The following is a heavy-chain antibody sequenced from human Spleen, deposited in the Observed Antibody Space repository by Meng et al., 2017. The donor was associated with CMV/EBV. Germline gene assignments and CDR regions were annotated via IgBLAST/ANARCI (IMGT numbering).Heavy chain of an antibody. CDR2: ISSSSSYI. CDR3: AKDWPRNWFDP. Sequence: GGSLRLSCAASGFTFSSYSMNWVRQAPGKGLEWVSSISSSSSYIYYADSVKGRFTISRDNSKNTLYLQMNSLRAEDTAVYSCAKDWPRNWFDPWGQGTLVTVSS. CDR1: GFTFSSYS. V-gene: IGHV3-21*04. J-gene: IGHJ5*02.